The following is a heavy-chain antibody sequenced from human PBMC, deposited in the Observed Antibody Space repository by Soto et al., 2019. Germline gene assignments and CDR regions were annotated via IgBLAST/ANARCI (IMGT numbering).Heavy chain of an antibody. V-gene: IGHV3-23*01. CDR2: ISERGDTT. J-gene: IGHJ4*02. D-gene: IGHD1-1*01. CDR1: GFSISSNA. Sequence: GGSLRLSCAASGFSISSNAMYWVRQAPGKGLEWVSGISERGDTTHYADSVKGRFTISRDTSKNTLYLQLNTLKADDTAVYYCAKDKPGTTSFDYWGQGILVTVSS. CDR3: AKDKPGTTSFDY.